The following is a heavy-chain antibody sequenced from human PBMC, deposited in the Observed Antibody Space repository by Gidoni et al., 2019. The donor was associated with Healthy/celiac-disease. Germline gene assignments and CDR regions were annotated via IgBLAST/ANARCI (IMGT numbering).Heavy chain of an antibody. V-gene: IGHV3-13*01. Sequence: EVQLVESGGGLVQPGGSLRLSCSASGFTFNSYYMHWVRQATGNGLEWVSAIGTAGDTYYPGSVKGRFTISRENAKNSLYLQMNSLRAEDTAVYYCARGDSSSWYDYWGQGTLVTVSS. CDR2: IGTAGDT. CDR1: GFTFNSYY. D-gene: IGHD6-13*01. CDR3: ARGDSSSWYDY. J-gene: IGHJ4*02.